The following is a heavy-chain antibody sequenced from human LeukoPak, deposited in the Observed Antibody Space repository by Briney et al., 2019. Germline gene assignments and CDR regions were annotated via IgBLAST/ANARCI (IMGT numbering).Heavy chain of an antibody. CDR1: GGSISSYY. Sequence: PSETLSLTCTVSGGSISSYYWGWIRQPPGKGLEWIGYIYYSGSTNYNPSLKSRVTISVDTSKNQFSLKLSSVTAADTAVYYCAKVASRYCSSTSCQYFDYWGQGTLVTVSS. CDR3: AKVASRYCSSTSCQYFDY. J-gene: IGHJ4*02. D-gene: IGHD2-2*01. CDR2: IYYSGST. V-gene: IGHV4-59*01.